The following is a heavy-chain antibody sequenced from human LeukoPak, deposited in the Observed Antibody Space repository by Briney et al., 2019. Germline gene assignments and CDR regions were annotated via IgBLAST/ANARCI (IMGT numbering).Heavy chain of an antibody. V-gene: IGHV2-5*01. J-gene: IGHJ4*02. CDR1: GGSISSYYG. D-gene: IGHD3-3*01. Sequence: TLSLTCTVSGGSISSYYGSWIRQPPGKALEWLALIYWNDDKRYSPSLKSRLTITKDTSKNQVVLAMTNMDPVDTATYYCAHTRITIFGVVVDSWGQGTLVTVSS. CDR3: AHTRITIFGVVVDS. CDR2: IYWNDDK.